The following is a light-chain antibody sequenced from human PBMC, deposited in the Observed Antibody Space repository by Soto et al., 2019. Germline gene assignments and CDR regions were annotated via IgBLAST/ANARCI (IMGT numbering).Light chain of an antibody. Sequence: DFVMTQTPLSSPVTLGQPASISCRSRQSLVHSDGNSYLSWLHQRPGQPPRLLIYMISNRFSGVPDRFSGIGAGPDFTLKISRGEPEDVGVYYCKQATQHYTFGQGTKLDIK. CDR2: MIS. J-gene: IGKJ2*01. CDR1: QSLVHSDGNSY. V-gene: IGKV2-24*01. CDR3: KQATQHYT.